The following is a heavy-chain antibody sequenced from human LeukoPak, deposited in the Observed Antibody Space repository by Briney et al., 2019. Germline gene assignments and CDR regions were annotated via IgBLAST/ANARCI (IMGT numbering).Heavy chain of an antibody. CDR1: GFTFSSYS. J-gene: IGHJ4*02. D-gene: IGHD1-14*01. V-gene: IGHV3-21*04. CDR2: ISSSSSYI. Sequence: PGGSLRLSCAASGFTFSSYSMNWVRQAPGKGLEWVSSISSSSSYIYYAHSVKGRFTISRDNAKNSLYLQMDSLRAEDTAVYYCARGVEPLAANTLAYWGQGTLVTVSS. CDR3: ARGVEPLAANTLAY.